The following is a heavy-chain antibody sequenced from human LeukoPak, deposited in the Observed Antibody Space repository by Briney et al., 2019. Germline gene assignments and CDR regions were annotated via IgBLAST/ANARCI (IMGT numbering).Heavy chain of an antibody. CDR1: GGSISGYY. J-gene: IGHJ4*02. Sequence: SETLSLTCAVYGGSISGYYWSWIRQPPGKGLEWIGEINHSGRTNYNPSLKSRVAISVDMSKNQFSLFLTSTTAADTAVYYCARGGATPMVFPYWGQGTLVSVSS. V-gene: IGHV4-34*01. CDR2: INHSGRT. CDR3: ARGGATPMVFPY. D-gene: IGHD5-18*01.